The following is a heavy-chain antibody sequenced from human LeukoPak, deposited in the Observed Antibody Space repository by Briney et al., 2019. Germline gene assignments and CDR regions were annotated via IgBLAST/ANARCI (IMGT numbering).Heavy chain of an antibody. CDR3: TKIGRAASWDIWFES. V-gene: IGHV3-23*01. CDR2: ISGSGDST. Sequence: PGGSLRLSCAASGFSFSSYAIHWVRQAPGKGLEWVSAISGSGDSTYYPDAVKGRFTISRDNSKNTLYLQMGSLRAEDTAVYYCTKIGRAASWDIWFESWGQGTLVTVSS. J-gene: IGHJ5*01. CDR1: GFSFSSYA. D-gene: IGHD6-13*01.